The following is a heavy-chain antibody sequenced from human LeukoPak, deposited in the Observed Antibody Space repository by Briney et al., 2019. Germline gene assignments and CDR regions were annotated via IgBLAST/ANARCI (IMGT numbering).Heavy chain of an antibody. J-gene: IGHJ6*02. D-gene: IGHD4-17*01. CDR2: IWYDGSNK. V-gene: IGHV3-33*01. CDR1: GFTFSSYG. Sequence: SGGSLRLSCAASGFTFSSYGMHWVRQAPGKGLEWVAVIWYDGSNKYYADSVKGRFTISRDNSKNTLYLQMNSLRAEDTAVHYCASDGDYYYYYGMDVWGQGTTVTVSS. CDR3: ASDGDYYYYYGMDV.